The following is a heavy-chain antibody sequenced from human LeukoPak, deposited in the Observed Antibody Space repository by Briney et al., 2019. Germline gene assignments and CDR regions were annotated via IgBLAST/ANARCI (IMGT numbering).Heavy chain of an antibody. CDR3: ARGSSSWIDY. J-gene: IGHJ4*02. Sequence: KPSETLSLTCAVYGGSFSGYYWSWIRQPPGKGLEWIGEINHSGSTNYNPSLKSRVTISVDTSKNQFSLQLNSVTPEDTAVYYCARGSSSWIDYWGQGTLVTVSS. CDR2: INHSGST. V-gene: IGHV4-34*01. D-gene: IGHD6-13*01. CDR1: GGSFSGYY.